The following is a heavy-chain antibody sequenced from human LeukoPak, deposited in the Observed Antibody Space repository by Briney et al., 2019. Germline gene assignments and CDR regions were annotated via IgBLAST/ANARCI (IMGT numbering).Heavy chain of an antibody. Sequence: PSETLSLTCTVSGGSISSYYWSWIRQPPGKGLEWIGYIYYSGSTNYNPSLKSRVTISVDTSKNQFSLKLSSVTAADTAVYYCARETYWGSDYWGQGTLVTVSS. V-gene: IGHV4-59*12. D-gene: IGHD7-27*01. CDR1: GGSISSYY. J-gene: IGHJ4*02. CDR2: IYYSGST. CDR3: ARETYWGSDY.